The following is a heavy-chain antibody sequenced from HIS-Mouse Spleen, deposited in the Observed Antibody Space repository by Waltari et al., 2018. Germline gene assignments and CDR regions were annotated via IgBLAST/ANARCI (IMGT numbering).Heavy chain of an antibody. D-gene: IGHD6-13*01. Sequence: QLQLQESGPGLVKPSETLSLTCTVPGRSLSSSSYSWGWIRQPPGKGLEWIGSIYYSGSTYYNPSLKSRVTISVDTSKNQFSLKLSSVTAADTAVYYCAREIPYSSSWYDWYFDLWGRGTLVTVSS. CDR3: AREIPYSSSWYDWYFDL. V-gene: IGHV4-39*07. CDR1: GRSLSSSSYS. J-gene: IGHJ2*01. CDR2: IYYSGST.